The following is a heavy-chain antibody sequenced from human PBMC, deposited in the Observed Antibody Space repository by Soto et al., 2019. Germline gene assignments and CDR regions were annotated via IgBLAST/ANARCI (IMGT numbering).Heavy chain of an antibody. D-gene: IGHD3-22*01. J-gene: IGHJ4*02. CDR1: GFSFSTYS. CDR2: ITATGDRT. Sequence: HPGGSLRLSCADSGFSFSTYSMSWVRQTPGKGLEWVSAITATGDRTYYADSVTGRFTISRDNSKKTHYLQMTSLRAEDTAIYYCATMNGYFEYWGQGTPVTVS. CDR3: ATMNGYFEY. V-gene: IGHV3-23*01.